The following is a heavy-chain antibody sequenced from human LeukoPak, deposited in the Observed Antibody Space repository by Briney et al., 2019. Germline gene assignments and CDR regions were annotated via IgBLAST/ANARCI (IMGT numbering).Heavy chain of an antibody. CDR3: ASTMTPYYYYMDV. Sequence: ASVKVSCKASGYTFTGYYMHWVRQAPGQGLEWVGWINPNSGGTNYAQKFQGRVTMTRDTSISTAYMELSRLRSDDTAVYYCASTMTPYYYYMDVWGKGTTVTISS. J-gene: IGHJ6*03. D-gene: IGHD2-2*01. CDR2: INPNSGGT. CDR1: GYTFTGYY. V-gene: IGHV1-2*02.